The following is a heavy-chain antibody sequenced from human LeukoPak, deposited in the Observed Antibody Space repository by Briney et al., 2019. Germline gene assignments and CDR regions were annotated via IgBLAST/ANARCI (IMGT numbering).Heavy chain of an antibody. J-gene: IGHJ6*03. CDR2: ISAYNGNT. V-gene: IGHV1-18*01. D-gene: IGHD2-2*01. Sequence: ASVKVSCKASGYTFTSYGISWVRQAPGQGLEWMGWISAYNGNTNYAQKLQGRVTMTTDTSTSTAYMELRSLRSDDTAVYYCARGGGCSSTSCYGRGSNYYYYMDVWGKGTTVTISS. CDR3: ARGGGCSSTSCYGRGSNYYYYMDV. CDR1: GYTFTSYG.